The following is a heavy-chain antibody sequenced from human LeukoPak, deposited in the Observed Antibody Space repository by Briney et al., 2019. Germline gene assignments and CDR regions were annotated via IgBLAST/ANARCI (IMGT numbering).Heavy chain of an antibody. CDR2: IYHSGST. D-gene: IGHD3-22*01. CDR1: DGSISSGGYS. V-gene: IGHV4-30-2*01. CDR3: AIKNSSGYYWYFDL. J-gene: IGHJ2*01. Sequence: SQTLSLTCAVSDGSISSGGYSWSWIRQPPGKGLEWIGYIYHSGSTYYNPSLKSRVTISVDRSKNQFSLKLSSVTAADTAVYYCAIKNSSGYYWYFDLWGRGTLVTVSS.